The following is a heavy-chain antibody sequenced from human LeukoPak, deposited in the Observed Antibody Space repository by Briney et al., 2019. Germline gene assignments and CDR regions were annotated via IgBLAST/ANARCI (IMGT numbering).Heavy chain of an antibody. V-gene: IGHV1-18*01. J-gene: IGHJ4*02. D-gene: IGHD5-12*01. Sequence: GASVNVSCKTSGYSFNNYGISWVRQAPGQGLEWMGWISAYNGNTNSAQRVQGRLVLTTDRSTNTVYMELRSLTSDDTAVYYCARDHVPRTHYSSNGLIWGQGTLVTVSS. CDR2: ISAYNGNT. CDR3: ARDHVPRTHYSSNGLI. CDR1: GYSFNNYG.